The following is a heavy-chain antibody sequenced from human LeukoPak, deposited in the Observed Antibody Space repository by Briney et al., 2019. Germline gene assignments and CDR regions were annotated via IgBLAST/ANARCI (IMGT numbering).Heavy chain of an antibody. CDR3: AVVVGATRGTYYFDY. CDR2: IYYSGST. Sequence: ETLSLTCTVSGGSISSSSYYWGWIRQPPGKGLEWIGSIYYSGSTFYNPSLKSRVTISVDTSKNQFSLKLSSVTAADTAVYYCAVVVGATRGTYYFDYWGQGTLVTVSS. J-gene: IGHJ4*02. V-gene: IGHV4-39*01. CDR1: GGSISSSSYY. D-gene: IGHD1-26*01.